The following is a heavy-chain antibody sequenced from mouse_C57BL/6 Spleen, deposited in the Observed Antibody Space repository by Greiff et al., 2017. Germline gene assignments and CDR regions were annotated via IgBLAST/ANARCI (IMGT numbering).Heavy chain of an antibody. CDR2: IYPRSGNT. V-gene: IGHV1-81*01. Sequence: QVQLQQSGAELARPGASVKLSCKASGYTFTSYGISWVKQRTGQGLEWIGEIYPRSGNTYYNEKFKGKATLTADKSSSTAYMELRSLTSEDSAVYFCARKKDDGYYYAMDYWGQGTSVTVSS. J-gene: IGHJ4*01. D-gene: IGHD2-3*01. CDR3: ARKKDDGYYYAMDY. CDR1: GYTFTSYG.